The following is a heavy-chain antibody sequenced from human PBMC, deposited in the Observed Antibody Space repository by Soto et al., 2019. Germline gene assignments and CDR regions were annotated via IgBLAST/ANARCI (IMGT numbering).Heavy chain of an antibody. Sequence: ASVKVSCKASGYTFTSYDINWVRQATGQGLEWMGWMNPNSGNTGYAQKFQGRVTMTRNTSISTAYMELSSLRSEDTAVYYCARVWRYSSGWLNTDAFDIWGQGTMVTVSS. CDR3: ARVWRYSSGWLNTDAFDI. D-gene: IGHD6-19*01. V-gene: IGHV1-8*01. J-gene: IGHJ3*02. CDR1: GYTFTSYD. CDR2: MNPNSGNT.